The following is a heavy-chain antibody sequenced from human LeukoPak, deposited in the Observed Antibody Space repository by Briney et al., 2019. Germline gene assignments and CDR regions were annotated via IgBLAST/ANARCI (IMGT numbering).Heavy chain of an antibody. Sequence: GGSLRLSCAASGFTVSTNYMSWVRQAPGKGLEWVSVIYSDGRTYYADSVKGRFTISRDNAENSLYLQMNSLYLQMNSLRAEDTAVYYCARVKGGSNYYAMDVWGQGTTVTVSS. V-gene: IGHV3-53*01. J-gene: IGHJ6*02. D-gene: IGHD3-16*01. CDR1: GFTVSTNY. CDR2: IYSDGRT. CDR3: ARVKGGSNYYAMDV.